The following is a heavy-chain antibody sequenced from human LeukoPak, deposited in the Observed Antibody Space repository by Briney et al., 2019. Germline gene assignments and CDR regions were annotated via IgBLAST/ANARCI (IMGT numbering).Heavy chain of an antibody. Sequence: ASVKGSCKVSGYTLTELSMHWVRQAPGKGLEWMGGFDPEDGETIYAQKFQGRVTMTEDTSTDTAYMELSSLRSEDTAVYYCATALYDSSGYPQGFDPWGQGTLVTVSS. V-gene: IGHV1-24*01. CDR1: GYTLTELS. CDR3: ATALYDSSGYPQGFDP. J-gene: IGHJ5*02. D-gene: IGHD3-22*01. CDR2: FDPEDGET.